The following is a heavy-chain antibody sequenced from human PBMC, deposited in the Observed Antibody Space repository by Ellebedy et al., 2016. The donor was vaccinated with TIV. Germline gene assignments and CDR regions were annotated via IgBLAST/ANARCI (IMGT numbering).Heavy chain of an antibody. Sequence: PGGSLRLSCAASGFTFSSSAVSWVRQAPGKGLEWVSSVSGSGRGTYYADSVKGRFTISRDNFKNTLYLQMNSLRAEDTAVYFCAKDPTVVTRFDYWGQGTLVTVSS. CDR1: GFTFSSSA. J-gene: IGHJ4*02. CDR3: AKDPTVVTRFDY. CDR2: VSGSGRGT. V-gene: IGHV3-23*01. D-gene: IGHD4-23*01.